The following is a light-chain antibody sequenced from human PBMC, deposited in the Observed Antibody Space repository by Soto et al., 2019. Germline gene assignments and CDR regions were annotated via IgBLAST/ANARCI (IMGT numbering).Light chain of an antibody. J-gene: IGKJ5*01. CDR2: GAS. Sequence: NVLPQSPITLSRAPGRSAPLSCTASQSVSSYLAWYQQKPGQAPRLLIYGASTRATGIPARFSGSGSGTEFTLTIGSLQSEDFAVYYCQQYNNWPPITFGQGSRLEI. CDR3: QQYNNWPPIT. CDR1: QSVSSY. V-gene: IGKV3-15*01.